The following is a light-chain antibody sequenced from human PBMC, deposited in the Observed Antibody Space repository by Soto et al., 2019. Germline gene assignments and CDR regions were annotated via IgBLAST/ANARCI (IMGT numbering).Light chain of an antibody. V-gene: IGLV2-14*01. CDR2: VVS. CDR1: STXVGRYNY. Sequence: QSVLXQXASVSGSPGXSXXISXTGTSTXVGRYNYVSWNQQHPGKAPHLLIYVVSNRPSGVSSRFSGSKSGTTASLTISGLQAEDEADYYCSSYTSDSTYVFGTGTKLTVL. CDR3: SSYTSDSTYV. J-gene: IGLJ1*01.